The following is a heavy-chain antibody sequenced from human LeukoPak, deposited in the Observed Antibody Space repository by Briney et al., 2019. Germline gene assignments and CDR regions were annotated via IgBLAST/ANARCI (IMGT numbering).Heavy chain of an antibody. V-gene: IGHV5-51*01. D-gene: IGHD3-3*01. CDR2: IYPGDSDT. Sequence: GESLKISCKGSGYSFTSYWIGWVRQMPGKGLEWMGIIYPGDSDTRYSPSFQGQVTISADKSISTAYLQWSSLKASDTAMYYCARVRFLGWSIDAFDIWGQGTMVTVSS. CDR3: ARVRFLGWSIDAFDI. CDR1: GYSFTSYW. J-gene: IGHJ3*02.